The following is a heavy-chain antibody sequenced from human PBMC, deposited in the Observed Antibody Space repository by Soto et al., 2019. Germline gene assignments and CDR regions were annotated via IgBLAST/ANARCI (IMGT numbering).Heavy chain of an antibody. CDR1: GFTCSSYG. Sequence: GGSLRLSCAASGFTCSSYGMHWVSQAPGKGLEWVAVISYDGSNKYYADSVKGRFTISRDNSKNTLHLQMNSLRADDTAVYYCTKVGPHPQTTEAFDWFDPWGQGTLVTVSS. CDR2: ISYDGSNK. D-gene: IGHD3-16*01. J-gene: IGHJ5*02. CDR3: TKVGPHPQTTEAFDWFDP. V-gene: IGHV3-30*18.